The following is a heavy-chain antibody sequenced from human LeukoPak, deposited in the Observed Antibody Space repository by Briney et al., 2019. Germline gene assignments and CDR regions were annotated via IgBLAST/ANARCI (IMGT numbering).Heavy chain of an antibody. Sequence: GGSLRLFCAASGFSFSSYSMIWVRQAPGEGLEWFSSISSSGSSIYYADSVKGRFTISRDNSKNSLYLKINSLRDEDTAVYYCASTRFWTYFDYWGQGTLVTVSS. V-gene: IGHV3-21*04. CDR2: ISSSGSSI. CDR3: ASTRFWTYFDY. J-gene: IGHJ4*02. D-gene: IGHD3/OR15-3a*01. CDR1: GFSFSSYS.